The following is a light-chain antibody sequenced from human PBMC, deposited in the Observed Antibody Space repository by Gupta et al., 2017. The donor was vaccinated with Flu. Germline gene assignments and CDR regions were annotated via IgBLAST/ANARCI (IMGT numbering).Light chain of an antibody. J-gene: IGKJ1*01. Sequence: DMQMTHPATSLSASVGDRLTITVLASESISNYLNWYQQKPGKAPKLLIYAASIVQSGVPSRFSGSGSGTDFMVTISSVEAEDFANYYCQQSYNTPHTFGQGTRVEIK. CDR2: AAS. CDR3: QQSYNTPHT. V-gene: IGKV1-39*01. CDR1: ESISNY.